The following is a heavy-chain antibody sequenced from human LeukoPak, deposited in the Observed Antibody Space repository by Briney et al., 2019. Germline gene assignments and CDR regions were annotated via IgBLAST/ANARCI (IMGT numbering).Heavy chain of an antibody. CDR1: GFTLSTYA. V-gene: IGHV3-30*04. D-gene: IGHD1-14*01. CDR2: MSPDGTNK. J-gene: IGHJ6*02. Sequence: GRSLRLSCVASGFTLSTYAIHWVRQPPGKGLVWVAVMSPDGTNKYYADSVKGRFTISRDSSKNTLFLQMNGLRVDDTAAYYCARDHSNPDFHYYNRDVWGQGTTVTV. CDR3: ARDHSNPDFHYYNRDV.